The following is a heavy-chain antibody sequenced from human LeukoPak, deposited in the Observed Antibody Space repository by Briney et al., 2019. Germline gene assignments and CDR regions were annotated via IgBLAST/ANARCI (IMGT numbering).Heavy chain of an antibody. Sequence: PSETLSLTCAVYGGSFSSYYWSWIRQPPGKGLEWIGYIYYSGSTNYNSSLKSRVTISVDTSKNQFSLKLSSVTAADTAVYYCARVQVRAGFSDYWGQGTLVTVSS. V-gene: IGHV4-59*01. D-gene: IGHD5-24*01. J-gene: IGHJ4*02. CDR2: IYYSGST. CDR3: ARVQVRAGFSDY. CDR1: GGSFSSYY.